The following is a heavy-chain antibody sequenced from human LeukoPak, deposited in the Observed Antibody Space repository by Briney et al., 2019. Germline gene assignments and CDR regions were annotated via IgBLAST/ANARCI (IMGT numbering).Heavy chain of an antibody. CDR3: ARDPGYYDSSGYLYYYYGMDV. CDR2: ISAGGGST. CDR1: GFTFSSYA. D-gene: IGHD3-22*01. J-gene: IGHJ6*02. V-gene: IGHV3-23*01. Sequence: GGSLRLSCAASGFTFSSYAMSWVRQAPGKGLEWVAGISAGGGSTYYADSVKGRFTISRDNAKNSLYLQMNSLRAEDTALYYCARDPGYYDSSGYLYYYYGMDVWGQGTTVTVSS.